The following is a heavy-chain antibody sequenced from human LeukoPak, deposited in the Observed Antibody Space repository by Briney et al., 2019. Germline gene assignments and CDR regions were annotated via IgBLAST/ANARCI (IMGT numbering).Heavy chain of an antibody. CDR1: GGSISSYY. CDR3: AKVNSSGSIDY. D-gene: IGHD6-19*01. CDR2: INHSGST. Sequence: PSETLSLTCTVSGGSISSYYWSWIRQPPGKGLEWIGEINHSGSTNYNPSLKSRVTISVDTSKNQFSLKLSSVTAADTAVYYCAKVNSSGSIDYWGQGTLVTVSS. J-gene: IGHJ4*02. V-gene: IGHV4-34*01.